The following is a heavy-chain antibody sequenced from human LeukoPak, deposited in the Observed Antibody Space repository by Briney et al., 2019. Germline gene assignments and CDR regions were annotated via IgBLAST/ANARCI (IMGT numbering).Heavy chain of an antibody. D-gene: IGHD2-2*01. CDR3: ARVSGYCSSTSCPPEFDI. CDR2: IYTSGST. J-gene: IGHJ3*02. V-gene: IGHV4-4*07. Sequence: SETLSLTCTVSGGSISSYYWSWIRQPAGKGLEWIGRIYTSGSTNYNPSLKSRFTMSVDTSKNQFSLKLSSVTAADTAVYYSARVSGYCSSTSCPPEFDIWGQGTMVTVSS. CDR1: GGSISSYY.